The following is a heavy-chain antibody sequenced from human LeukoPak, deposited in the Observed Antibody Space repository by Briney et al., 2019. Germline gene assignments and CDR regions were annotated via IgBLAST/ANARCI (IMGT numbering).Heavy chain of an antibody. D-gene: IGHD3-10*01. CDR3: ARGRVTMVRGATHYYYYGMDV. V-gene: IGHV3-21*01. CDR2: ISSSSSYI. CDR1: GFTFSSYS. Sequence: GGSLRLSCAASGFTFSSYSMNWVRQAPGKGLEWVSSISSSSSYIYYADSVKGRFTISRDNAKNSLYLRMNSLRAEDTAVYYCARGRVTMVRGATHYYYYGMDVRGQGTTVTVSS. J-gene: IGHJ6*02.